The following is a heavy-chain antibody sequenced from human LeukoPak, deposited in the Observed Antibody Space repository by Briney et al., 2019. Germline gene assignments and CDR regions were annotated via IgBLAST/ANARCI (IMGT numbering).Heavy chain of an antibody. CDR2: INPNSGGT. V-gene: IGHV1-2*02. Sequence: GASVKVSCKASGYTFTGYYMHWVRQAPGQGLEWMGWINPNSGGTNYAQKFQGRVTMTRDTSISTAYMELNSLKSDDAAIYYCARVTSGSYRLDYWGQGTLVTVSS. J-gene: IGHJ4*02. D-gene: IGHD3-10*01. CDR3: ARVTSGSYRLDY. CDR1: GYTFTGYY.